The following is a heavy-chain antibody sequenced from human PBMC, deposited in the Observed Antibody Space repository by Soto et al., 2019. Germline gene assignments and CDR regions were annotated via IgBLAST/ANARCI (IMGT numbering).Heavy chain of an antibody. V-gene: IGHV3-30-3*01. CDR3: ARDGGMVRGVIIMGRGIEV. D-gene: IGHD3-10*01. CDR1: GFTFSSYA. CDR2: ISYDGSNK. Sequence: PGWALRLSCAASGFTFSSYAMHLVRQAPGKGLEWVAVISYDGSNKYYADSVKGRFTISRDNSKNTLYLQMNRLRAEDTAVYYCARDGGMVRGVIIMGRGIEVWDEGTTVTVSS. J-gene: IGHJ6*04.